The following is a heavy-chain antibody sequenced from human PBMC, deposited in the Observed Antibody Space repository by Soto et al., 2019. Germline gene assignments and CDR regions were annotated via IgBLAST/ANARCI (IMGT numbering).Heavy chain of an antibody. CDR3: ARDLSDYYDSSGYYFPPLY. Sequence: SVKVSCKASGGTFSSYAISWVRQAPGQGLEWMGGIIPIFGTANYAQKFQGRVTITADESTSTAYMELSSLRSEDTAVYYCARDLSDYYDSSGYYFPPLYWGQGTLVTVSS. V-gene: IGHV1-69*13. CDR1: GGTFSSYA. D-gene: IGHD3-22*01. CDR2: IIPIFGTA. J-gene: IGHJ4*02.